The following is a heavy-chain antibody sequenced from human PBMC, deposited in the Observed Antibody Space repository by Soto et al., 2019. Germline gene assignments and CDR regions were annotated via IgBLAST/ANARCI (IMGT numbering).Heavy chain of an antibody. Sequence: QVQLVQSGAEVKKPGASVKVSCKASGYTFTGYYMHWVRQAPGQGLEWMGWINPNSGGTNYAQKFQGRVTMTRDTSTSTAYMELSRLRSDDTAVHYCARDSMIARGWYFDLWGRGTLVTVSS. V-gene: IGHV1-2*02. CDR3: ARDSMIARGWYFDL. CDR2: INPNSGGT. J-gene: IGHJ2*01. CDR1: GYTFTGYY. D-gene: IGHD3-22*01.